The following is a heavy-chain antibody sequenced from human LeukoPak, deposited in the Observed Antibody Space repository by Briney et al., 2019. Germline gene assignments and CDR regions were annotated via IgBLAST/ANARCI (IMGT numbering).Heavy chain of an antibody. CDR1: RYTFTSYG. CDR2: ISAYNGNT. V-gene: IGHV1-18*01. Sequence: GASVKVSCKASRYTFTSYGINWVRQAPGQGLEWMGWISAYNGNTNYAQKLQDRVTMTTDTSTSTAYMELRSLRSDDTAIYYCARMMSIPVAGHRPLFDYWGQGTLVTVSS. D-gene: IGHD6-19*01. J-gene: IGHJ4*02. CDR3: ARMMSIPVAGHRPLFDY.